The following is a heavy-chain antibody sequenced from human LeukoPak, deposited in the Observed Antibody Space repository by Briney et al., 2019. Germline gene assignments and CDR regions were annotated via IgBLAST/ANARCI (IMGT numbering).Heavy chain of an antibody. D-gene: IGHD1/OR15-1a*01. CDR1: SYSISSVHY. J-gene: IGHJ4*02. CDR3: ARDNNHRFDY. Sequence: PSETLSLTCGVSSYSISSVHYWGWIRQSPGKGLEWIGSIYPSGSTHHNPSFESRVTTSVDTSKNQFSLKLTFVTAADTAVYYCARDNNHRFDYWGQGTLVTVSS. CDR2: IYPSGST. V-gene: IGHV4-38-2*02.